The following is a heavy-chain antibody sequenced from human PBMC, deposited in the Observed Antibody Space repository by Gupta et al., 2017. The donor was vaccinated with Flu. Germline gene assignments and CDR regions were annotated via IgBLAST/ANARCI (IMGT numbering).Heavy chain of an antibody. CDR3: ANVGGFGVVTAIDY. CDR1: GFTFSSYA. Sequence: EVQLLESGGGLVQPGGSLRLSCAASGFTFSSYAMSWVRQAPGKGLEWVSAISGSGGSTYYADSVKGRFTISRDNSKNTLYLQMNSLRAEDTTVYYCANVGGFGVVTAIDYWGQGTLVTVSS. D-gene: IGHD2-21*02. J-gene: IGHJ4*02. V-gene: IGHV3-23*01. CDR2: ISGSGGST.